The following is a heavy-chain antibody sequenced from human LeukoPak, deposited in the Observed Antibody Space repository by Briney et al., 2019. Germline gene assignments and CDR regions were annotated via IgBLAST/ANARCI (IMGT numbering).Heavy chain of an antibody. D-gene: IGHD5-24*01. CDR1: GFTFNSYA. CDR2: IYSGGST. CDR3: ARGLVATIRGLGYFDY. J-gene: IGHJ4*02. Sequence: PGGSLRLSCAASGFTFNSYAMGWVRQAPGKGLEWVSVIYSGGSTYYADSVKGRSTISRDNSKNTLYLQMNSLRAEDTAVYYCARGLVATIRGLGYFDYWGQGTLVTVSS. V-gene: IGHV3-53*01.